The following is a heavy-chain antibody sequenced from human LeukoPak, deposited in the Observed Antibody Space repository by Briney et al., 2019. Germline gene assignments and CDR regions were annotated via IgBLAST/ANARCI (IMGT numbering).Heavy chain of an antibody. J-gene: IGHJ4*02. CDR2: ISYDGSNK. D-gene: IGHD2-15*01. Sequence: GGSLRLSCAASGFTFSSYGMHWVRQAPGKGLEWVAVISYDGSNKYYADSVKGRFTISRDNAKNSLYLQMNSLRAEDTAVYYCARDRGCSGGSCSSTFDYWGQGTLVTVSS. V-gene: IGHV3-30*03. CDR1: GFTFSSYG. CDR3: ARDRGCSGGSCSSTFDY.